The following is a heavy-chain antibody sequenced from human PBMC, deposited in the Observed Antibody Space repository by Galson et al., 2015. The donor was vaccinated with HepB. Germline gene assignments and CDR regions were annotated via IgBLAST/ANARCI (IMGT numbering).Heavy chain of an antibody. CDR2: IYPGDSDT. J-gene: IGHJ6*02. V-gene: IGHV5-51*03. Sequence: QSGAEVKKPGESLKISCKGSKYSFTSYWIGWVRQMPGKGLEWMGIIYPGDSDTRYSPSFQGRFTISRDNSKNTLYLQMDSLRSEDTAVYYCARDGNYYGSGRLYYYYGMGVWGRGTTVTVSS. CDR1: KYSFTSYW. CDR3: ARDGNYYGSGRLYYYYGMGV. D-gene: IGHD3-10*01.